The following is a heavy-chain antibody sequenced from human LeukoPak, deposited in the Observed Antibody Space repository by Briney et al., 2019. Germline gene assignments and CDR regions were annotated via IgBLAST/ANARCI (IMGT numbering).Heavy chain of an antibody. D-gene: IGHD3-22*01. V-gene: IGHV1-69*05. CDR1: GGTVSRYP. Sequence: GASVKVSCKASGGTVSRYPISWVRQAPGQGLEWMGGIIPIFGTANYAQKFQGRVTMTRDTSTSTVYMELSSLRSEDTAVYYCARVKGRSEYYDSSGSFDYWGQGTLVTVSS. J-gene: IGHJ4*02. CDR2: IIPIFGTA. CDR3: ARVKGRSEYYDSSGSFDY.